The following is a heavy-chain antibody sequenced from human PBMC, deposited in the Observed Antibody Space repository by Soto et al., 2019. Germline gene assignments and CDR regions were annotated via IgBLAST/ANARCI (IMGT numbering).Heavy chain of an antibody. Sequence: QVPLVQSGSEVRKPGASMNVSCKTSGYTFTIYGVTWVRQAPGQGLEWMGWIRGYNGNTIYAHKFQGRVTMTTDTSTSTVYLELRSLRSDDTAVYYCVRVHGSAGDTSDYWGQGTLVTVSS. J-gene: IGHJ4*02. CDR1: GYTFTIYG. D-gene: IGHD3-10*01. V-gene: IGHV1-18*01. CDR3: VRVHGSAGDTSDY. CDR2: IRGYNGNT.